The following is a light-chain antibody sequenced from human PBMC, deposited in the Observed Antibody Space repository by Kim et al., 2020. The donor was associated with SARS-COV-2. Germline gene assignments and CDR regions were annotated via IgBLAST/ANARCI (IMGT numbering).Light chain of an antibody. CDR3: QSADDTGASGV. V-gene: IGLV3-25*03. CDR2: RDS. CDR1: ALPNQF. J-gene: IGLJ3*02. Sequence: PGQTATITCSVDALPNQFTYWYQQKPGQAPVLVISRDSERPSGIPERFSASSSGTTVTLTISRVQAVDEADYYCQSADDTGASGVFGGGTQLTVL.